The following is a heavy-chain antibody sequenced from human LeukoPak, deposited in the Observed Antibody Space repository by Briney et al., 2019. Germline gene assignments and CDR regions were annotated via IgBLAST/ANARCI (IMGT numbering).Heavy chain of an antibody. J-gene: IGHJ4*02. Sequence: GGSLRLSCAASGFTFSSYAMSWVRQAPGKGLEWVSGISGSGGSTYYADSVKGRFTISRDNSKNTLYLQMNSLRAEDTAVYYCAKDKFTYYYDSSGTPTFDYWSQGTLVTVSS. CDR2: ISGSGGST. CDR3: AKDKFTYYYDSSGTPTFDY. CDR1: GFTFSSYA. D-gene: IGHD3-22*01. V-gene: IGHV3-23*01.